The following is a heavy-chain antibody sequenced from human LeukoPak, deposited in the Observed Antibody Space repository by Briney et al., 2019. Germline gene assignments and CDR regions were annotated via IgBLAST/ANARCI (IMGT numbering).Heavy chain of an antibody. J-gene: IGHJ6*03. D-gene: IGHD6-19*01. CDR1: GGTFSSYA. Sequence: SVKLSCKASGGTFSSYAISWVRQAPGQGLEWMGGIVPIFGAANYAKKFPGRVTITAAKSTSTACLELSSLRSEDTDVYYCARAVTGSGWKYYYYYYMDVWGKGTTVTISS. CDR2: IVPIFGAA. V-gene: IGHV1-69*06. CDR3: ARAVTGSGWKYYYYYYMDV.